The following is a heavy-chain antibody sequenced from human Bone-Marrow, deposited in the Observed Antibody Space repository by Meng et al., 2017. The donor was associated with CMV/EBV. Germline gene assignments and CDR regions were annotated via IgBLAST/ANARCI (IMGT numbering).Heavy chain of an antibody. Sequence: GESLKISCAASGFTFSSYSMNWVRQALGKGLEWVSSISSSSSYIYYADSVKGRFTISRDNTKNSLYLQMNSLRAEDTAVYYCARKQSSWDYWGQGTQVTVSS. V-gene: IGHV3-21*01. CDR2: ISSSSSYI. D-gene: IGHD6-19*01. J-gene: IGHJ4*02. CDR1: GFTFSSYS. CDR3: ARKQSSWDY.